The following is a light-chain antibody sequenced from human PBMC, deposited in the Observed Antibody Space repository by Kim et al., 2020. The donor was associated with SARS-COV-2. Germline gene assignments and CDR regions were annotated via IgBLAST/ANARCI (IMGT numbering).Light chain of an antibody. V-gene: IGLV3-1*01. J-gene: IGLJ2*01. CDR3: QAWDSSTAI. CDR1: RLGDKY. CDR2: QGD. Sequence: SVSPGQTVSIYCSGERLGDKYAFWYQQRSGQSPVLVIYQGDKRPSGIPARFSGFLSGNTATLTISGTQPMDEADYYCQAWDSSTAIFGGGTQLTVL.